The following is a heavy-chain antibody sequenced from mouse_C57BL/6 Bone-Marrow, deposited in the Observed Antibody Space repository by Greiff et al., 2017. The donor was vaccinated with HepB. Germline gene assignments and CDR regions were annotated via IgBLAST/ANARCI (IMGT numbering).Heavy chain of an antibody. D-gene: IGHD2-4*01. CDR3: TPYDYDVGAWFAY. CDR2: IDPETGGT. V-gene: IGHV1-15*01. J-gene: IGHJ3*01. CDR1: GYTFTDYE. Sequence: QVQLQQSGAELVRPGASVTLSCKASGYTFTDYEMHWVKQTPVHGLEWIGAIDPETGGTAYNQKFKGKAILTADKSSSTAYMELRSLTSEGSAVYYCTPYDYDVGAWFAYWGQGTRVTVSA.